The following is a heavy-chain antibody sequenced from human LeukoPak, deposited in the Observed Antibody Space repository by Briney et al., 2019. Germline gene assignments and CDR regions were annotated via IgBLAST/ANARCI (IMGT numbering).Heavy chain of an antibody. J-gene: IGHJ5*02. Sequence: SETLSLTCTVSGGSISSSSYYWGWLRQPPGKGLEWIGSIYYSGSTYYNPSLKSRVTISVDTSKSQFSLRLSSVTAADTAVYYCARRGPPRTLLRGVKSGWFDPWGQGTLVTVSS. D-gene: IGHD3-10*01. CDR3: ARRGPPRTLLRGVKSGWFDP. CDR2: IYYSGST. CDR1: GGSISSSSYY. V-gene: IGHV4-39*07.